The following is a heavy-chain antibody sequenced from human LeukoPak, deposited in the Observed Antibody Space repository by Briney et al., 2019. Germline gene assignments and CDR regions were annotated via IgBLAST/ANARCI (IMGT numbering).Heavy chain of an antibody. CDR2: MYHSGST. V-gene: IGHV4-38-2*01. CDR1: DYSISSGYH. J-gene: IGHJ4*02. CDR3: VRYSTGWFGSCDY. D-gene: IGHD6-19*01. Sequence: PSETLSLTCVVSDYSISSGYHWGWIRQLPGKGLEWIGSMYHSGSTYYNPSLKSRVTISVDMSKNQFSLQLSSVTAADTAVYYCVRYSTGWFGSCDYWGQGTLVTVSS.